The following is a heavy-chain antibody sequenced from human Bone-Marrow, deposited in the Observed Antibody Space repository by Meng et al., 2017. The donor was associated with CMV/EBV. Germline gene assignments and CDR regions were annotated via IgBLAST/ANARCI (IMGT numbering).Heavy chain of an antibody. CDR3: ARGYAFITMVRGVIPYFDY. J-gene: IGHJ4*02. Sequence: ASVKVSCKASGCTFTGYYMHWVRQAPGQGLEWMGWINPNSGGTNYAQKFQGRVTMTRDTSISTAYMELSRLRSDDTAVYYCARGYAFITMVRGVIPYFDYWGQGMLVTVSS. CDR1: GCTFTGYY. CDR2: INPNSGGT. D-gene: IGHD3-10*01. V-gene: IGHV1-2*02.